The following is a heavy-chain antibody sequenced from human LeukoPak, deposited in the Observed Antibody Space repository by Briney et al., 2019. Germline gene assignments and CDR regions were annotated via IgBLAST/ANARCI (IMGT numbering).Heavy chain of an antibody. Sequence: ASVRVSCKASGYTFTGDYMHWVRQAPGQGLEWMGRINPNSGGTNYAQRFQGRVTMTRDTSISTAYMELSRLRSDDTAVYYCARDHYGYSSGSGFDCWGQGILVTVSS. CDR2: INPNSGGT. CDR1: GYTFTGDY. V-gene: IGHV1-2*06. CDR3: ARDHYGYSSGSGFDC. J-gene: IGHJ4*02. D-gene: IGHD3-10*01.